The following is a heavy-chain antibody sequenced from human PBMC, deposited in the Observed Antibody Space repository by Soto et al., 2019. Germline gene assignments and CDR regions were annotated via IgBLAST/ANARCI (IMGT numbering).Heavy chain of an antibody. CDR1: GFTVSSKY. CDR2: IYGGGTT. V-gene: IGHV3-53*01. J-gene: IGHJ4*02. CDR3: VQTTGWPGFDF. Sequence: EVQLVESGGGLRQPGGSLRLSCAASGFTVSSKYMTWVRQAPGKGLEWVSVIYGGGTTYYADSVKGRFTISRDNSKNTLYLQVNSLRAEDTAVYYCVQTTGWPGFDFWGQGTLVTVSS. D-gene: IGHD6-19*01.